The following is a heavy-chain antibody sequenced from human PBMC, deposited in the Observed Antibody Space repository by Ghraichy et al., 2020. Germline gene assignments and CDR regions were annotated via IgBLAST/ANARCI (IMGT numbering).Heavy chain of an antibody. CDR3: AGQVSPWQQWLVHPALGAFDI. CDR2: IYHSGST. J-gene: IGHJ3*02. CDR1: GGSISSSNW. V-gene: IGHV4-4*02. Sequence: TLFLTCAVSGGSISSSNWWSWVRQPPGKGLEWIGEIYHSGSTNYNPSLKSRVTISVDKSKNQFSLKLSSVTAADTAVYYCAGQVSPWQQWLVHPALGAFDIWGQGTMVTVSS. D-gene: IGHD6-19*01.